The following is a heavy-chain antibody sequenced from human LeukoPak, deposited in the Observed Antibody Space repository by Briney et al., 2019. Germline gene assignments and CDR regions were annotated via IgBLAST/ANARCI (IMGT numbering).Heavy chain of an antibody. D-gene: IGHD1-20*01. CDR2: IYSGGST. Sequence: GRSLRLSCAASGFTVSSNYMSWVRQAPGKGLEWVSVIYSGGSTYYADSVKGRFTISRDNSKNTLYLQMNSLRAEDTAVYYCARVGAYAAVNWWGQGTLVTVSS. CDR1: GFTVSSNY. V-gene: IGHV3-66*01. CDR3: ARVGAYAAVNW. J-gene: IGHJ4*02.